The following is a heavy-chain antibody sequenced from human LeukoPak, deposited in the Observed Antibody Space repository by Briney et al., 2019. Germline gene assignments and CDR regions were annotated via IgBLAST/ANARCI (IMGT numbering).Heavy chain of an antibody. CDR2: IRSKSYGGTT. CDR1: GFTFGDYA. J-gene: IGHJ4*02. Sequence: GGSLRLSCTTSGFTFGDYAMTWFRQAPGKGLEWVGFIRSKSYGGTTEYAASVKGRFTISRDDSQSIAYLQMNSLQIKDTGVYYCGHDSRGYAYSFDYWGQGTLLTVSS. D-gene: IGHD3-22*01. CDR3: GHDSRGYAYSFDY. V-gene: IGHV3-49*03.